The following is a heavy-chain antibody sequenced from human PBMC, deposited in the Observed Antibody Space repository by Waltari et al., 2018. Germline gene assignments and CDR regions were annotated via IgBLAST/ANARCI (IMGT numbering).Heavy chain of an antibody. Sequence: QVQLQQSGPGLVKPSETLSLTCTVPGYSISNVYYWGWIRQPPGKGLEWIGSIHHSGSAYYNPSLNSRVTISLETSKNQFSPKLTSVAATDTAIYYCARQPIEGNLPDWFDPWGQGTLVTVSS. J-gene: IGHJ5*02. D-gene: IGHD1-1*01. CDR1: GYSISNVYY. CDR2: IHHSGSA. CDR3: ARQPIEGNLPDWFDP. V-gene: IGHV4-38-2*02.